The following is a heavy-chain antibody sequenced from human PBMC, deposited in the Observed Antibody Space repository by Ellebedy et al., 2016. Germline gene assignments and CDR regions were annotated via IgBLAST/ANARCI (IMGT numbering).Heavy chain of an antibody. Sequence: SETLSLTCTVSGGSISSFYWSWIRQPPGKGLDWIGYIYYSGSTHYNPSLKSRVTISRDTSKNQVSLKLSSVTAADTAVYYCARLATTDYLYGMDVWGQGTTVTVSS. J-gene: IGHJ6*02. CDR2: IYYSGST. V-gene: IGHV4-59*08. CDR1: GGSISSFY. CDR3: ARLATTDYLYGMDV. D-gene: IGHD4-11*01.